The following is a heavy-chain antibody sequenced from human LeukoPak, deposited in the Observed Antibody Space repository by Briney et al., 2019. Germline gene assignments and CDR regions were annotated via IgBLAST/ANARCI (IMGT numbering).Heavy chain of an antibody. CDR1: GFTFSDYY. D-gene: IGHD3-10*01. J-gene: IGHJ5*02. V-gene: IGHV3-11*01. Sequence: PGGSLRLSCAAPGFTFSDYYMSWTSQAPGKGLEWVSYISSSGSTIYYADSVKGRFTTSRDNAKNSLYLQMNSLRAEDTAVYYCAGSSGESGFDPWGQGTLVTVSS. CDR3: AGSSGESGFDP. CDR2: ISSSGSTI.